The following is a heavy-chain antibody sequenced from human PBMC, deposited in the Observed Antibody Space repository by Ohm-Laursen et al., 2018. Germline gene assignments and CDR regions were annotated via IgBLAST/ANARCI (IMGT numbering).Heavy chain of an antibody. CDR3: VTGEMATIWHGPGSY. D-gene: IGHD5-24*01. Sequence: SSLRLSCAASGFTFDDYAMHWVRQAPGKGLEWVSSISWNSGSIGYADSVQGRFTISRDNGKNSLYLQMKSLRAEDTAFYYCVTGEMATIWHGPGSYWGQGTLVTVSS. J-gene: IGHJ4*02. CDR1: GFTFDDYA. V-gene: IGHV3-9*01. CDR2: ISWNSGSI.